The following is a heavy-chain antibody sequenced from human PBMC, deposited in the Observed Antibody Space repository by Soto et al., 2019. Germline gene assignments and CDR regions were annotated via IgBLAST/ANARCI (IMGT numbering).Heavy chain of an antibody. CDR2: IKSDGSST. Sequence: EVQLVEAGGGLVQPGGSLRLSCAASGFTFSSYWMHWVRQAPGKGLGWVSRIKSDGSSTNYADSVKDRFTISRDNAKNTVHLKMNSLTAEDTAVYYCARGAGYSLDYWGQGTLVTVSS. CDR3: ARGAGYSLDY. CDR1: GFTFSSYW. D-gene: IGHD2-15*01. V-gene: IGHV3-74*01. J-gene: IGHJ4*02.